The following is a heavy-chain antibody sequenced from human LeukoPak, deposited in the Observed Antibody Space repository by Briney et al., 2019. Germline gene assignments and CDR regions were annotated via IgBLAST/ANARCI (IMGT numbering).Heavy chain of an antibody. V-gene: IGHV3-7*01. J-gene: IGHJ6*03. Sequence: GGSLRPSCAASGFTSSSYCMSWVRQAPGEGVGWVANIKQDGSEKYYVASVKGRFTISRDNAKNSLYLQMNSVRAEDTAVYYCARDRTAGITTFYYYYRDVWGKGTTVSVSS. D-gene: IGHD3-3*01. CDR1: GFTSSSYC. CDR2: IKQDGSEK. CDR3: ARDRTAGITTFYYYYRDV.